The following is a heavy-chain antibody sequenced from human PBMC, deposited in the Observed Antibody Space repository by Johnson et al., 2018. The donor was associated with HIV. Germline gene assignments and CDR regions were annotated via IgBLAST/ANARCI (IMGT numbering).Heavy chain of an antibody. V-gene: IGHV3-9*01. J-gene: IGHJ3*01. CDR3: ARGRPRWEPLRGGAFDL. Sequence: VQLVESGGGLVQPGRSLRLSCAASGFTFDDYAMHWVRLTPGKGLEWVSGITWNSGSIAYADSMKGRFTISRDNAKNSLYLQMNSLRAEDTAVYYCARGRPRWEPLRGGAFDLWGQGTMVTVSS. D-gene: IGHD1-26*01. CDR2: ITWNSGSI. CDR1: GFTFDDYA.